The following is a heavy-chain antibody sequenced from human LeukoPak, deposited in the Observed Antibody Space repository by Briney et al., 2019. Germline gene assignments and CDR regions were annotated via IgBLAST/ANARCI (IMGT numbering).Heavy chain of an antibody. D-gene: IGHD5/OR15-5a*01. CDR2: IYTSGST. V-gene: IGHV4-4*07. CDR1: GGSISSYY. CDR3: ATLVSTRYYFDY. J-gene: IGHJ4*02. Sequence: SETLSLTCTVSGGSISSYYWSWIRQPAGKGLEWIGRIYTSGSTNYNPSLKSRVTMSVDTSKNQFSLRLTSVTAADTAVYFCATLVSTRYYFDYWGQGTLVTVSS.